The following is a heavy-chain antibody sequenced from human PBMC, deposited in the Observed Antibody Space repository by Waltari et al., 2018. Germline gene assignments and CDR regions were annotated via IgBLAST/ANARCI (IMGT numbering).Heavy chain of an antibody. Sequence: QVQLQESGPGLVKPSETLSLTCAVSGYSISSGYYWGWIRQPPGKGLEWIGSIYHSGSTYYNPSRKSRVTISVDTSKNQFSLKLSSVTAADTAVYYCARDQTRPGGGLDYWGQGTLVTVSS. CDR3: ARDQTRPGGGLDY. J-gene: IGHJ4*02. CDR1: GYSISSGYY. CDR2: IYHSGST. D-gene: IGHD3-10*01. V-gene: IGHV4-38-2*02.